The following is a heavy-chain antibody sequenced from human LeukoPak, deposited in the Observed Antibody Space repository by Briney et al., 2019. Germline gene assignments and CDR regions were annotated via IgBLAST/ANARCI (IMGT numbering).Heavy chain of an antibody. J-gene: IGHJ4*02. CDR2: ISASGGST. D-gene: IGHD3-22*01. V-gene: IGHV3-23*01. Sequence: PGGSPRLSCAASGFTFTSYAMNWVRQAPGKGLEWVSGISASGGSTYYTDFVKGGFTISRDNSKNTLYLQMNSLRAEDTAVYYCAKDVGNSYDSSGYLRTMPFDSWGQGTLVTVSS. CDR1: GFTFTSYA. CDR3: AKDVGNSYDSSGYLRTMPFDS.